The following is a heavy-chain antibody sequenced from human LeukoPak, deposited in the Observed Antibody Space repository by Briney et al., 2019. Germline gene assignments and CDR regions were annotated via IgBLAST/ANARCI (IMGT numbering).Heavy chain of an antibody. D-gene: IGHD5-18*01. V-gene: IGHV3-23*01. Sequence: GALRLSCAASGFTFSSYAMSWVRQAPGKGLEWVSAISGSGGSTYYADSVKGRFTISRDNFKISLYLQMNSLRAEDTAVYYCAKGLHGRGYSYGYYYFDYWGQGALVTVSS. J-gene: IGHJ4*02. CDR1: GFTFSSYA. CDR3: AKGLHGRGYSYGYYYFDY. CDR2: ISGSGGST.